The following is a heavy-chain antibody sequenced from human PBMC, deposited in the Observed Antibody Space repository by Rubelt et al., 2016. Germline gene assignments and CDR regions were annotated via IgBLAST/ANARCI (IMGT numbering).Heavy chain of an antibody. CDR2: INHSGST. CDR3: AGSTSGFGRGAINV. CDR1: GGSFSGYY. D-gene: IGHD2-2*02. Sequence: QVQLQQWGAGLLKPSETLSLTCAVYGGSFSGYYWSWIRQPPGKGLEWIGEINHSGSTNYNPSLKSRVTISVDTSKNQFSRKRSSVTAADTAVYYCAGSTSGFGRGAINVWGQGTTVTVSS. V-gene: IGHV4-34*01. J-gene: IGHJ6*02.